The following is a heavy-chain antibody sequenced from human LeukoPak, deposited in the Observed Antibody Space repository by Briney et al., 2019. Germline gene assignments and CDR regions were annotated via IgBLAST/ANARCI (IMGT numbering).Heavy chain of an antibody. CDR3: ARELAARLGSDY. V-gene: IGHV1-2*06. CDR1: GYTFTGYY. Sequence: ASVKVSCKASGYTFTGYYMHWVRQAPGQGLEWMGRINPNSGGTNYAQKFQGRVTMTRDTSISTAYMELSRLRSDDTAVYYCARELAARLGSDYWGQETLVTVSS. J-gene: IGHJ4*02. D-gene: IGHD6-6*01. CDR2: INPNSGGT.